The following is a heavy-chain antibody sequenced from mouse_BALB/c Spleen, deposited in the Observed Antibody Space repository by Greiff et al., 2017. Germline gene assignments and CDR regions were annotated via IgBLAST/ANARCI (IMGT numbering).Heavy chain of an antibody. Sequence: EVQLVESGPELVKPGASVKISCKASGYSFTGYFMNWVMQSHGKSLEWIGRINPYNGDTFYNQKFKGKATLTVDKSSSTAHMELRSLASEDSAVYYCARDYYGDYWGQGTTLTVSS. CDR2: INPYNGDT. D-gene: IGHD1-1*01. V-gene: IGHV1-20*02. J-gene: IGHJ2*01. CDR1: GYSFTGYF. CDR3: ARDYYGDY.